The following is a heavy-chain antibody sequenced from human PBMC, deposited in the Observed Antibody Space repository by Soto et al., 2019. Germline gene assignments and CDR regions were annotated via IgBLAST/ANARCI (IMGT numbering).Heavy chain of an antibody. CDR1: GYTFTSYY. D-gene: IGHD4-17*01. V-gene: IGHV1-46*01. Sequence: ASVKVSCKASGYTFTSYYMHWVRQAPGQGLEWMGIINPSGGSTSYAQKFQGRVTMTRDTSTSTVFMELSSLRSEDTAVYYCASTYGDTPPSFDYWGQGTLVTVSS. CDR3: ASTYGDTPPSFDY. J-gene: IGHJ4*02. CDR2: INPSGGST.